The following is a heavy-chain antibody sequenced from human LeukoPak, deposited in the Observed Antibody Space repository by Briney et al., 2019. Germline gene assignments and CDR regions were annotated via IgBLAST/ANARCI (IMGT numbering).Heavy chain of an antibody. J-gene: IGHJ4*02. CDR1: GGSVSSGSYY. Sequence: SETLSLTCTVSGGSVSSGSYYWSWIRQPPGKGLEWIGYIYYSGSTNYNPSLESRVTISVDTSKNQFSLKLSSVTAADTAVYYCAREVGSGSYRRDYFDYWGQGTLVTVSS. CDR3: AREVGSGSYRRDYFDY. V-gene: IGHV4-61*01. D-gene: IGHD3-10*01. CDR2: IYYSGST.